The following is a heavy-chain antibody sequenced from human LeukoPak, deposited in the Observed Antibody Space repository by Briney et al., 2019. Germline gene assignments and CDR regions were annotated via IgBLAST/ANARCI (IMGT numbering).Heavy chain of an antibody. V-gene: IGHV3-33*01. D-gene: IGHD3-10*01. CDR2: IWNDGSKK. J-gene: IGHJ4*02. CDR1: GFTFSDYG. Sequence: PGGSLRLSCAASGFTFSDYGMHWVRQPPDKGLEWVAVIWNDGSKKYYADSAKGRFSISRDNSKDALYLQMDSLRADDTAVYYCARFDYYGSGSSNYLKYWGQGTLVTVSS. CDR3: ARFDYYGSGSSNYLKY.